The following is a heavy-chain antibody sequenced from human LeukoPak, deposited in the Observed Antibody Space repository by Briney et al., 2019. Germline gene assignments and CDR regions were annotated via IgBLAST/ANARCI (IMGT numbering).Heavy chain of an antibody. V-gene: IGHV4-59*08. D-gene: IGHD5-12*01. J-gene: IGHJ4*02. CDR3: ARHGGYIPYFDY. CDR1: GGSISSYY. Sequence: SETLSLTCTVSGGSISSYYWSWIRQPPGKGLEWIGYIYCSGSTNYNPSLKSRVTISVDTSKNQFSLKLSSVTAADTAVYYCARHGGYIPYFDYWGQGALVTVSS. CDR2: IYCSGST.